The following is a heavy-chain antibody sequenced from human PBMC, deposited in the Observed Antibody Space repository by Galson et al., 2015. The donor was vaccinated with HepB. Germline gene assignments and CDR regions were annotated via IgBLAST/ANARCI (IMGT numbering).Heavy chain of an antibody. CDR2: FDPEDGET. D-gene: IGHD3-10*01. J-gene: IGHJ6*03. Sequence: SVKVSCKVSGYTLTELSMHWVRQAPGKGLEWMGGFDPEDGETIYAQKFQGRVTMTEDTSTDTAYMELSSLRSEDTAVYYCATDAAYYYGSGSKTMDVWGKGTTVTVSS. CDR3: ATDAAYYYGSGSKTMDV. CDR1: GYTLTELS. V-gene: IGHV1-24*01.